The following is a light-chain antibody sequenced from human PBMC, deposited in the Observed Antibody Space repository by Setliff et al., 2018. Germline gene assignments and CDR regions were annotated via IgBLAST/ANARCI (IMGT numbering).Light chain of an antibody. Sequence: AIQLTQSPSSLSASVGDRVTITCRASQGINSALAWYQQKPGKPPKLLIYGASSLESGVPSRFSGSGSGTDFTLTITSLQPEDFATYYCQQFNRSPLTFGGGTKVDIK. J-gene: IGKJ4*01. CDR1: QGINSA. V-gene: IGKV1-13*02. CDR2: GAS. CDR3: QQFNRSPLT.